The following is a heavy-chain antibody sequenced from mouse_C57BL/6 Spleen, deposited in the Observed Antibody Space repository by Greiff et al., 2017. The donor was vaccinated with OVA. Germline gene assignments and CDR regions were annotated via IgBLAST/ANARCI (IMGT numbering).Heavy chain of an antibody. CDR1: GFTFSSYA. CDR2: ISDGGSYT. V-gene: IGHV5-4*01. J-gene: IGHJ2*01. CDR3: AREGDPTRLFDY. D-gene: IGHD3-2*02. Sequence: EVKLVESGGGLVKPGGSLKLSCAASGFTFSSYAMSWVRQTPEKRLEWVATISDGGSYTYYPDNVKGRFTISRDNAKNNLYLQMSHLKSEDTAMYYCAREGDPTRLFDYWGQGTTLTVSS.